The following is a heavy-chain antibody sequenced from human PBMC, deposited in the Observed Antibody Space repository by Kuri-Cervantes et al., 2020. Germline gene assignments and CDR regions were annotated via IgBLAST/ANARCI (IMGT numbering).Heavy chain of an antibody. CDR1: GFTFSNAW. V-gene: IGHV3-15*01. CDR3: TTVIDIVVVPAAMRGYWYFDL. Sequence: GGSLRLSCAASGFTFSNAWMSWVRQAPGKGLEWVGRIKSKTDGGTTDYAAPVKGRFTISRDDSKNTLYLQMNSLKTEDTAVYYCTTVIDIVVVPAAMRGYWYFDLWGRGTLVTVS. D-gene: IGHD2-2*01. CDR2: IKSKTDGGTT. J-gene: IGHJ2*01.